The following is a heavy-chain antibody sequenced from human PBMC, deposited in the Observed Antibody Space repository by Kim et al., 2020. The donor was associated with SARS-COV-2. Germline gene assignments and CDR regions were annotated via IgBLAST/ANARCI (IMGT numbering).Heavy chain of an antibody. CDR2: IIPILGIA. Sequence: SVKVSCKASGGTFSSYAISWVRQAPGQELEWMGRIIPILGIANYAQKFQGRVTITADKSTSTAYMELSSLRSEDTAVYYCARDDPFDSFHYYGSGSPETLSYYYYVMHVGGQGTTVTVSS. CDR1: GGTFSSYA. J-gene: IGHJ6*02. V-gene: IGHV1-69*04. D-gene: IGHD3-10*01. CDR3: ARDDPFDSFHYYGSGSPETLSYYYYVMHV.